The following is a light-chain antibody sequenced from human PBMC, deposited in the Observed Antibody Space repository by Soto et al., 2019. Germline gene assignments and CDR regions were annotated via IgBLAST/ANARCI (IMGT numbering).Light chain of an antibody. CDR1: QSISSW. V-gene: IGKV1-39*01. CDR3: QQSSSTPQT. Sequence: DIQMTQSPSSLSASVGDRFAVTCRASQSISSWLAWYQQKPGKAPKLLIYAASSLQSGVPSRFSGSVSGTDFTLAITSLQPEDFATYYCQQSSSTPQTFGGGTKVDIK. CDR2: AAS. J-gene: IGKJ4*01.